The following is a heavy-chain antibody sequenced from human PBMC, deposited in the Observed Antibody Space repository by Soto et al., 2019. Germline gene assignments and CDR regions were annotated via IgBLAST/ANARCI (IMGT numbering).Heavy chain of an antibody. CDR2: IIPILTTT. CDR3: PRRRYCGYDCYYKHYYGMDV. V-gene: IGHV1-69*08. Sequence: QVQLVQSGAEVKKPGSSVKVSCRASGDTLSSYTVNWLRQAPGRGLEWMGRIIPILTTTDYAQNFRGRLTITADKSTNTVYMELSSLRSEDTAVYYCPRRRYCGYDCYYKHYYGMDVWGQGTTVTVAS. CDR1: GDTLSSYT. D-gene: IGHD2-21*02. J-gene: IGHJ6*02.